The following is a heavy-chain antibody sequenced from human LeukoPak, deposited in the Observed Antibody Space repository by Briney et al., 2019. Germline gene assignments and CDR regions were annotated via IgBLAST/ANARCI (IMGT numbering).Heavy chain of an antibody. CDR1: GGSISGYY. V-gene: IGHV4-59*08. Sequence: SETLSLACTVSGGSISGYYWSWIRQPPGKGLEWIGYIYSSGSTKYSPSLKSRVTMSVDTSKNQFSLKLTSVTAADTAVYYCARYYCSGTCYHFDYWGQGTLVTVSS. D-gene: IGHD2-2*01. CDR3: ARYYCSGTCYHFDY. CDR2: IYSSGST. J-gene: IGHJ4*02.